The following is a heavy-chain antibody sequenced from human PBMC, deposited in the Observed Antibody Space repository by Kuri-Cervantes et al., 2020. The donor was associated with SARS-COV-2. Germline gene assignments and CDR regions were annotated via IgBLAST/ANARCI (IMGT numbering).Heavy chain of an antibody. V-gene: IGHV1-69*13. CDR1: GGTFSSYA. CDR3: VRDTRGGLFQPDGFYF. J-gene: IGHJ3*01. D-gene: IGHD3-22*01. Sequence: SSEKVPCKASGGTFSSYAISWVRQAPGHGREWMGGIIPIFGTANYAQKFQGRVTITADESTSTAYMELSSLRSEDTAVYYCVRDTRGGLFQPDGFYFWGQGTMVTVSS. CDR2: IIPIFGTA.